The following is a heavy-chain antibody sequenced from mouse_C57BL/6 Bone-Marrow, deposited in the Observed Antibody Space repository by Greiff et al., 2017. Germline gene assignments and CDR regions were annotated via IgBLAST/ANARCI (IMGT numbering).Heavy chain of an antibody. V-gene: IGHV1-64*01. CDR3: AREGLGEMDY. Sequence: QVQLQQPGAELVKPGASVKLSCKASGYTFTSYWMHWVKQRPGQGLEWIGVINPNSGSTNYNEKFKSKAKLTVDKSSSTTYVQLSILTSEDSAVSYCAREGLGEMDYWGQGTSVTVSA. CDR2: INPNSGST. CDR1: GYTFTSYW. J-gene: IGHJ4*01. D-gene: IGHD2-2*01.